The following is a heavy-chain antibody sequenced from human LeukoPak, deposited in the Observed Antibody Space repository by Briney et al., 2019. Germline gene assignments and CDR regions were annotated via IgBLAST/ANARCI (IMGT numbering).Heavy chain of an antibody. V-gene: IGHV1-69*05. CDR3: AREHPDVVLMVYAAQGVGFDY. CDR1: GGTFSSYA. J-gene: IGHJ4*02. D-gene: IGHD2-8*01. Sequence: SVKVSCKASGGTFSSYAISWVRQAPGQGLEWTGRIIPIFGTANYAQKFQGRVTITTDESTSTAYMELSSLRSEDTAVYYCAREHPDVVLMVYAAQGVGFDYWGQGTLVTVSS. CDR2: IIPIFGTA.